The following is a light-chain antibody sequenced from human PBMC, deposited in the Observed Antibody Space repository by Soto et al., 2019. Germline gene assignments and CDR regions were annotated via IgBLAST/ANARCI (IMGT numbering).Light chain of an antibody. CDR2: QNT. V-gene: IGLV3-1*01. J-gene: IGLJ2*01. CDR1: KLGDKF. CDR3: QAWDSNTAI. Sequence: SYELTQPPSVSVSPGQTASIACSGDKLGDKFASWYQQRPGQSPLMVIYQNTRRPSGIPERFSGSNSGNTATLTISGTQGMVEADYYCQAWDSNTAIFGGGTKLTVL.